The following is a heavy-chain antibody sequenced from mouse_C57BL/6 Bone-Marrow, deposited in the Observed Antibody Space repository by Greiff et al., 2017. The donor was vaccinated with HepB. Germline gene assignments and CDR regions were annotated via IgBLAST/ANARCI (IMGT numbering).Heavy chain of an antibody. CDR1: GYSITSGYY. V-gene: IGHV3-6*01. CDR2: ISYDGSN. D-gene: IGHD1-1*01. J-gene: IGHJ1*03. Sequence: EVKLVESGPGLVKPSQSLSLTCSVTGYSITSGYYWNWIRQFPGNKLEWMGYISYDGSNNYNPSLKNRISITRDTSKNQFFLKLNSVTTEDTATYYCAKRTGVEGYWYFDVWGTGTTVTVSS. CDR3: AKRTGVEGYWYFDV.